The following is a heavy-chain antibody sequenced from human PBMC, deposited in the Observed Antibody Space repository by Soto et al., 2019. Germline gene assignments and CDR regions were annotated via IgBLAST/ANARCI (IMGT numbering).Heavy chain of an antibody. CDR1: GFTFSSYA. CDR3: ARDSGGDYHNYYMDV. Sequence: QVQLVESGGGVVQPGRSLRLSCAASGFTFSSYAMHWVRQAPGKGLEWVTIIWYDGSNKNYADSVKGRFTISRDNSKNTVDLQMNSLRVEDTAVYYCARDSGGDYHNYYMDVWGKGTTVTVSS. D-gene: IGHD4-17*01. CDR2: IWYDGSNK. V-gene: IGHV3-33*01. J-gene: IGHJ6*03.